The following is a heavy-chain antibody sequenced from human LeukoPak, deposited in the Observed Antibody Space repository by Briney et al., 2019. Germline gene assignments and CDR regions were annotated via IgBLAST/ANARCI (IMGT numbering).Heavy chain of an antibody. J-gene: IGHJ6*04. CDR3: ARTRGYCSSTSCYKYYGMDV. V-gene: IGHV4-34*01. CDR2: INHSGST. D-gene: IGHD2-2*02. Sequence: SETLSLTCAVYGGSFSGYYWSWIRQPPGKGLEWIGEINHSGSTNYNPSLKSRVTISVDTSKNQFSLKLSSVTAADTAVYYCARTRGYCSSTSCYKYYGMDVWGKGTTVTVSS. CDR1: GGSFSGYY.